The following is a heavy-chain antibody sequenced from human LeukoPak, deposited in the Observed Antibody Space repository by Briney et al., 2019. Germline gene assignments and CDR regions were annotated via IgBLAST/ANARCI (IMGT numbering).Heavy chain of an antibody. Sequence: GGSLRLSCLASEFTFSAYTMSWVRQAPGKGLEWVSSISGSGGTTYYADYVKGRFTMSRDNAKNSLSLQMNSLRAEDTAVYYCARVLHKRNYDSSGYYGYWGQGTLVTVSS. CDR1: EFTFSAYT. D-gene: IGHD3-22*01. CDR2: ISGSGGTT. J-gene: IGHJ4*02. V-gene: IGHV3-23*01. CDR3: ARVLHKRNYDSSGYYGY.